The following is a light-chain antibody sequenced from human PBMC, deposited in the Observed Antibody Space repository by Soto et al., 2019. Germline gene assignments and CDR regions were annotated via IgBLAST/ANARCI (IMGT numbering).Light chain of an antibody. CDR1: QSISTW. J-gene: IGKJ1*01. V-gene: IGKV1-5*01. CDR3: QQYNPYSPWT. Sequence: DIQMTQSPSTLSASVGDRVTITCRASQSISTWLAWYQQKPKKVPKILIYDASSLESGVPSRFSGSGSGTEFTLTISSLQPDDFATYYCQQYNPYSPWTFGQGTKVEIK. CDR2: DAS.